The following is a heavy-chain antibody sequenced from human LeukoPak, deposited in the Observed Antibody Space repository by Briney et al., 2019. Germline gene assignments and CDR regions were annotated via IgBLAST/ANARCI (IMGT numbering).Heavy chain of an antibody. CDR3: ASYGGFTSATLVDLL. V-gene: IGHV3-69-1*01. J-gene: IGHJ4*02. Sequence: PGGSLRLSCAASGFSFSVYSMNWVRQAPGKGLEWVSSISSRSYTDYADSVRGRFTISRDNAKNSLFLQMNSLRAEDTAVYYRASYGGFTSATLVDLLWGQGTLVTVSS. CDR1: GFSFSVYS. D-gene: IGHD4-23*01. CDR2: ISSRSYT.